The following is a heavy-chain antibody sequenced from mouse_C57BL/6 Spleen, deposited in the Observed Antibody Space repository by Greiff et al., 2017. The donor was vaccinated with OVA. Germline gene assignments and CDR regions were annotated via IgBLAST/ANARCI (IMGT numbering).Heavy chain of an antibody. CDR2: IDPSDSYT. CDR1: GYTFTSYW. Sequence: VQLQQSGAELVKPGASVKLSCKASGYTFTSYWMQWVKQRPGQGLEWIGEIDPSDSYTNYNQKFKGKATLTVDTSSSTAYMQLSSLTSEDSAVYYCARRGYDEGDYYAMDYWGQGTSVTVSS. V-gene: IGHV1-50*01. CDR3: ARRGYDEGDYYAMDY. D-gene: IGHD2-2*01. J-gene: IGHJ4*01.